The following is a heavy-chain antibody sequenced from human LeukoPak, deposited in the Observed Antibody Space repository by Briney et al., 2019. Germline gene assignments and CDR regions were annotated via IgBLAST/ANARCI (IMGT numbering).Heavy chain of an antibody. Sequence: PSETLSLTCTVSGDSISSGGYYWSWIRQHPGKGLEWIGYIYYSGSTYYNPSLKSRVTISVDTSKNQFSLKLSSVTAADTAVYYCARGKNPTTGWFDPWGQGTLVTVSS. CDR1: GDSISSGGYY. D-gene: IGHD5-12*01. CDR3: ARGKNPTTGWFDP. J-gene: IGHJ5*02. V-gene: IGHV4-31*03. CDR2: IYYSGST.